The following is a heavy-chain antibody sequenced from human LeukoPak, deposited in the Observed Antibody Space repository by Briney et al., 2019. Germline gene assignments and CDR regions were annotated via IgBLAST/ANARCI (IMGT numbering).Heavy chain of an antibody. CDR3: ARHDGPLVRYFDWLLERDY. D-gene: IGHD3-9*01. CDR1: GGSISSYY. J-gene: IGHJ4*02. CDR2: IYYSGST. Sequence: SETLSLTCTVSGGSISSYYWGWIRQPPGKGLEWIGSIYYSGSTYYNPSLKSRVTISVDTSKNQFSLKLSSVTAADTAVYYCARHDGPLVRYFDWLLERDYWGQGTLVTVSS. V-gene: IGHV4-39*01.